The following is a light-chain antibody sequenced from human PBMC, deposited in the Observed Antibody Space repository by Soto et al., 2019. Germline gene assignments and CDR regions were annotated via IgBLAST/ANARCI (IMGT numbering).Light chain of an antibody. Sequence: QSALTQPGSVSGSPGQAITISGTGTSSDVDGYNYVSWFQQHPGKAPKLMTFDVTNRPSGVSNRFSGSKSGNTASLTISGLQAEDQADYYCSSYTSSSTLVVFGGGTKLTVL. V-gene: IGLV2-14*01. J-gene: IGLJ2*01. CDR2: DVT. CDR1: SSDVDGYNY. CDR3: SSYTSSSTLVV.